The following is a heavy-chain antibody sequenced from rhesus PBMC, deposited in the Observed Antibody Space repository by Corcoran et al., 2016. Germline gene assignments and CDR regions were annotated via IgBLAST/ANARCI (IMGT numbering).Heavy chain of an antibody. V-gene: IGHV4-165*01. CDR2: ISGSSGST. D-gene: IGHD3-16*01. CDR3: AGYYSGSYYYVPPLGY. J-gene: IGHJ4*01. Sequence: QVQLQESGPGLVKPSETLSLPCAVSGVSFSGYYWVWIRQPPGKGLEWIGYISGSSGSTDYNPSLKSRVTLSVDTSKNQLSLKLSSVTAADTAVYYCAGYYSGSYYYVPPLGYWGQGVLVTVSS. CDR1: GVSFSGYY.